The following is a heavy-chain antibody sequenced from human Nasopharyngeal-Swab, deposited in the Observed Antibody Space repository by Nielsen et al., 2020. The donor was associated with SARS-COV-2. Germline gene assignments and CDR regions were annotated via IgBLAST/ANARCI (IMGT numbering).Heavy chain of an antibody. CDR1: GYTFTSYA. CDR3: ARARYSSSWYEYYYYYYGMDV. D-gene: IGHD6-13*01. V-gene: IGHV7-4-1*02. CDR2: INTNTGNP. Sequence: ASVKVSCKASGYTFTSYAMNWVRQAPAQGLEWMGWINTNTGNPTYAQGFTGRFVFSLDTSVSTAYLQISSLKAEDTAVYYCARARYSSSWYEYYYYYYGMDVWGQGTTVTVSS. J-gene: IGHJ6*02.